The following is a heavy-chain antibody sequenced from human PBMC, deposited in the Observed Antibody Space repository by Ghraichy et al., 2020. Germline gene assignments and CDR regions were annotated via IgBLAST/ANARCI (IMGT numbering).Heavy chain of an antibody. Sequence: SETLSLTCSVSGGSISSYFWSWIRQPPGKGLEWIGYIYYSGSTNYNPSLKSRVTMSVDTSTNQFSLRLTSVSAADTAVYFCARDRYDILTGAAAYFDLWGRGTLVTVSS. CDR1: GGSISSYF. V-gene: IGHV4-59*01. D-gene: IGHD3-9*01. CDR2: IYYSGST. J-gene: IGHJ2*01. CDR3: ARDRYDILTGAAAYFDL.